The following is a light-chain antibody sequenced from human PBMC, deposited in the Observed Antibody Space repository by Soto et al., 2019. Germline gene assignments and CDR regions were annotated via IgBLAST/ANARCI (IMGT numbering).Light chain of an antibody. CDR1: QSVSSN. Sequence: EIVLTQSPCTLAVSPGDRVTLSCRASQSVSSNLAWYQQKPGQAPRLLIYGASTRATGIPARFSGSGSGTEFTLTISSLQYEDFAAYYCQQYNNWPPWTFGQGTKVDIK. CDR3: QQYNNWPPWT. J-gene: IGKJ1*01. CDR2: GAS. V-gene: IGKV3-15*01.